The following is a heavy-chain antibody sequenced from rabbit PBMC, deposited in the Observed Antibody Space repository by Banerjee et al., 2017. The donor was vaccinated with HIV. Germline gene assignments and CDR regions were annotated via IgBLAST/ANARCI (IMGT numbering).Heavy chain of an antibody. J-gene: IGHJ4*01. CDR3: ARGGYYNTGWGGWHL. V-gene: IGHV1S7*01. CDR2: IDPVFGRP. D-gene: IGHD4-1*01. CDR1: GFDFSGYW. Sequence: QLKETGGGLVQPGGSLTLSCTASGFDFSGYWMSWVRQAPGKGLEWIGYIDPVFGRPYYATGVSGRFTISSHNAQNTLYLQLSRLTAADTATYFGARGGYYNTGWGGWHLRCPGTLVTVS.